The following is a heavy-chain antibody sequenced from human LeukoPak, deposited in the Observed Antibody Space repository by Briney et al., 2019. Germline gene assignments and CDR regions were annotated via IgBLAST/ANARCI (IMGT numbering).Heavy chain of an antibody. V-gene: IGHV3-23*01. J-gene: IGHJ4*02. CDR2: ISGSGGST. CDR3: ANSYTSSSRTPFDC. CDR1: GFTFSSYA. D-gene: IGHD6-6*01. Sequence: GGSLRLSCAASGFTFSSYAMTWVRQAPGKGLEWVSAISGSGGSTYYADSVKGRFTISRDNSMNTLYLQMNSLRAGDTAVYYCANSYTSSSRTPFDCWGQGTLVTVSS.